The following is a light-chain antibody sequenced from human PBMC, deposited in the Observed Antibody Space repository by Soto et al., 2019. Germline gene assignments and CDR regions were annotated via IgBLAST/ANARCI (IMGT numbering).Light chain of an antibody. J-gene: IGKJ5*01. CDR2: RAS. CDR1: QDIGNE. CDR3: LPYYTYST. V-gene: IGKV1-17*01. Sequence: DIQMTQSPSSLSASVVDRVTITCLASQDIGNELCWFQQKPWRAPKRLIYRASNLESCFPSSFSGSGSATEFTLTIFSLQPDDFATYYCLPYYTYSTFGHATRLQIK.